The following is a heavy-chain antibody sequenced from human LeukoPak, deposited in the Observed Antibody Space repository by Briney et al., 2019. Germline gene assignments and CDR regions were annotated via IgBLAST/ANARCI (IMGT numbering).Heavy chain of an antibody. CDR3: ARDRGSPSRHYGSGSYYSNYYYGMDV. CDR1: GFTSSSYG. J-gene: IGHJ6*02. Sequence: PGRSLRLSCAASGFTSSSYGMHWVRQAPGKGLEWVAVISYDGSNKYYADSVKGRFTISRDNSKNTLYLQMNSLRAEDTAVYYCARDRGSPSRHYGSGSYYSNYYYGMDVWGQGTTVTVSS. V-gene: IGHV3-30*03. D-gene: IGHD3-10*01. CDR2: ISYDGSNK.